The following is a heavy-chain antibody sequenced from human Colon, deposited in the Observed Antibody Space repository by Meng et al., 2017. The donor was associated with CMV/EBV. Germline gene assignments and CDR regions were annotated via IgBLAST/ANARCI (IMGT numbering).Heavy chain of an antibody. Sequence: ASVKVSCKASGYTFNNYGISWVRQAPGQGFESLGWISAYNGHTDYAQKFQDRLTMSTDRSTTTAYMELRSLRSDDTAVYFCARVEYDSRSTDWGQGTLVTVSS. CDR1: GYTFNNYG. D-gene: IGHD3-22*01. CDR2: ISAYNGHT. V-gene: IGHV1-18*01. J-gene: IGHJ4*01. CDR3: ARVEYDSRSTD.